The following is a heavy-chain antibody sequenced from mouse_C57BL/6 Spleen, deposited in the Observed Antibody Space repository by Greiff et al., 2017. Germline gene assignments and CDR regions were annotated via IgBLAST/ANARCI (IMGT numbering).Heavy chain of an antibody. J-gene: IGHJ4*01. D-gene: IGHD3-1*01. CDR2: IWWDADK. V-gene: IGHV8-8*01. CDR1: GFSLSTFAMG. Sequence: VTLQESGPGILPPSQTLTLTCSFSGFSLSTFAMGVGWLRPPSGKGLEWLAHIWWDADKYSNPALKRRLTISNDTSKNQVFLKIANVDTADTAAYYCARIGGLEAIDYWGQGTSVTVSS. CDR3: ARIGGLEAIDY.